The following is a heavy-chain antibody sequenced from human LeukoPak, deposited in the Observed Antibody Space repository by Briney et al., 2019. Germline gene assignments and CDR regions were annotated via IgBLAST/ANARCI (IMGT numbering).Heavy chain of an antibody. J-gene: IGHJ4*02. CDR1: GFTFDNYA. CDR3: AREVSEGFDF. D-gene: IGHD3-22*01. Sequence: GGSLRLSCAASGFTFDNYAMSWVRQAPGKGLEWVSSFGTRSTSIYHAGSVKGRFAISRDNAKNSLYLQMNSLRAEDTALYYCAREVSEGFDFWGQGTLVTVSS. V-gene: IGHV3-21*01. CDR2: FGTRSTSI.